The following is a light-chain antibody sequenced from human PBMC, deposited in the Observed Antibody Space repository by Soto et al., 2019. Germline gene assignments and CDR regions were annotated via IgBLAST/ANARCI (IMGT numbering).Light chain of an antibody. CDR1: TSNIGAGYD. CDR3: QSYDSRLSGSVV. V-gene: IGLV1-40*01. Sequence: QSVLTQPPSVSGAPGQRITLSCTGTTSNIGAGYDVHWYQHLPGTAPKLLISGNTNRPSGVPVRFSGSKSGASASLAITGLQAEDEADYYCQSYDSRLSGSVVFGGGTKLTVL. J-gene: IGLJ3*02. CDR2: GNT.